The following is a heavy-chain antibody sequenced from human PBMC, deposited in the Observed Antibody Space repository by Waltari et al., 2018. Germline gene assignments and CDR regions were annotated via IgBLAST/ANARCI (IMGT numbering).Heavy chain of an antibody. CDR3: GTGNGKTEY. CDR1: GDPFRNFF. J-gene: IGHJ4*02. CDR2: INDSGNT. D-gene: IGHD1-1*01. V-gene: IGHV4-34*02. Sequence: QVQLQQWGAGLLKPSETLSLTCTVNGDPFRNFFWSWNRQPTGKGLEWIGEINDSGNTYYNPSLKSPVTISVDTSKIQFSLKLSSVTAADTAVYYCGTGNGKTEYWDQGTLVTVSS.